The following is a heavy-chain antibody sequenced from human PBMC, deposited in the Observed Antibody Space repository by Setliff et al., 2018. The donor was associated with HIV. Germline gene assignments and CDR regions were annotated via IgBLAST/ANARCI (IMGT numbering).Heavy chain of an antibody. J-gene: IGHJ2*01. CDR1: GGSFSGYY. Sequence: SETLSLTCAVYGGSFSGYYWTWIRQPPGKGLEWIGEINHSGGTNYNPSLKSRVTISVDTSKNQFSPNLSSVTAADTAVYFCARGDPGYCGGGSCYNYWNFDLWGHGTLVTVSS. D-gene: IGHD2-15*01. CDR3: ARGDPGYCGGGSCYNYWNFDL. V-gene: IGHV4-34*01. CDR2: INHSGGT.